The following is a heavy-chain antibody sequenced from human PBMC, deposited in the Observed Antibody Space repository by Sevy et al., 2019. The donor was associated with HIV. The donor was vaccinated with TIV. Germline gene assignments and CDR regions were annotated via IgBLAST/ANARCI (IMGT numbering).Heavy chain of an antibody. D-gene: IGHD3-10*01. CDR1: GFTFSSYS. V-gene: IGHV3-21*01. Sequence: GGSLRLSCAASGFTFSSYSMNWVRQAPGKGLEWVSSISSSSSYIYYADSVKGRFTISRDNAKNSLYLQMNSLRAEDTAVYYCARAQAGNWFDPWGQGTLVTVSS. CDR2: ISSSSSYI. J-gene: IGHJ5*02. CDR3: ARAQAGNWFDP.